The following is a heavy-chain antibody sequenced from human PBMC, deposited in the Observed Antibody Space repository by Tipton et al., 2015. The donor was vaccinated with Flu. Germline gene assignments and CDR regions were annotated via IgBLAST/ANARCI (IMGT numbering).Heavy chain of an antibody. CDR3: ARLPYYGSGSYYNGNYYYYYMDV. D-gene: IGHD3-10*01. V-gene: IGHV5-51*01. CDR2: IYPGDSDT. Sequence: QSGPEVKKPGESLKISCKGSGYSFTSYWIGWVRQMPGKGLEWMGIIYPGDSDTRYSPSFQGQVTISADKSISTAYLQWSSLKASDTAMYYCARLPYYGSGSYYNGNYYYYYMDVWGKGTTVTVSS. CDR1: GYSFTSYW. J-gene: IGHJ6*03.